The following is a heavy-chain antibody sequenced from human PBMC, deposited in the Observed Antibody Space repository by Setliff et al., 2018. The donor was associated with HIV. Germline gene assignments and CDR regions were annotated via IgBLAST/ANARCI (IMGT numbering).Heavy chain of an antibody. V-gene: IGHV4-59*08. Sequence: SETLSLTCTVSGGSINDGYWSWIRQPPGKGLEWIGYIYYSGSTNYNPSLKSRVTISLDTSANQSSLQLTSVTAADTAIYYFARYRQISRGYWGNFLYHMDVWGNGTTVTVSS. D-gene: IGHD3-22*01. J-gene: IGHJ6*03. CDR1: GGSINDGY. CDR2: IYYSGST. CDR3: ARYRQISRGYWGNFLYHMDV.